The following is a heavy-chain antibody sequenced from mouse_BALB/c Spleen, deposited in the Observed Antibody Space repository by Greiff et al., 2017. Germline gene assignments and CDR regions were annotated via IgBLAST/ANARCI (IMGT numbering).Heavy chain of an antibody. CDR1: GYTFTSYW. Sequence: VQLQQSGAELARPGASVKLSCKASGYTFTSYWMQWVKQRPGQGLEWIGEIEPSDSYTNYNQKFKGKATLTVDKSSSTAYMQLSSLTSEDSAVYYCARYLAFDYWGQGTTLTVSS. CDR2: IEPSDSYT. J-gene: IGHJ2*01. V-gene: IGHV1-59*01. CDR3: ARYLAFDY. D-gene: IGHD5-1*01.